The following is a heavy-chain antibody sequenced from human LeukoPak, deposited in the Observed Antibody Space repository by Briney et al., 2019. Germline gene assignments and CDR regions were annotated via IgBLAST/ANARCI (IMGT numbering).Heavy chain of an antibody. V-gene: IGHV4-39*01. J-gene: IGHJ4*02. Sequence: SETLSLTCPVSGGSVSSSRYYWGWIRQPPGKGLEWIGSIYYTGSTYYKPSLKSRVTITVDASKNQISLKLSSVTAADTAVYFCPRHKSFDYLSPIDSWGQGTLVTVSS. D-gene: IGHD3-16*01. CDR3: PRHKSFDYLSPIDS. CDR1: GGSVSSSRYY. CDR2: IYYTGST.